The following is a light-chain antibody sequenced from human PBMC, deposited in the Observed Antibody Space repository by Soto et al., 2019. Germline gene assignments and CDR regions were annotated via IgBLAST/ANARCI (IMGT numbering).Light chain of an antibody. CDR2: DAS. V-gene: IGKV3-20*01. Sequence: TVLTQSPSTLSLSPGERATLSCRASQSVSTYLAWYQQKPGQAPRLLIYDASSRATGIPDRFSGSGSGTDFTLTISRLEPEDFAVYYCQQYGSSPTWTFGQGTKVDIK. J-gene: IGKJ1*01. CDR3: QQYGSSPTWT. CDR1: QSVSTY.